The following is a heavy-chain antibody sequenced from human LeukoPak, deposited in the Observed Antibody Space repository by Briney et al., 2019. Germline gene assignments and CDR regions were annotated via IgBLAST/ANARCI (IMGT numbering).Heavy chain of an antibody. CDR1: GGTFSSYA. CDR3: ASWGIAARDSFDY. J-gene: IGHJ4*02. V-gene: IGHV1-69*04. D-gene: IGHD6-6*01. Sequence: GASVKVSCKASGGTFSSYAISWVRQAPGQGLEWMGRIIPILGIANYAQKFQGRVTMTRDTSISTAYMELSRLRSDDTAVYYCASWGIAARDSFDYWGQGTLVTVSS. CDR2: IIPILGIA.